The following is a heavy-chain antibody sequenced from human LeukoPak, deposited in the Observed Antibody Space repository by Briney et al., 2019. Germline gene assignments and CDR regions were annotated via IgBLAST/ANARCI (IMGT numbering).Heavy chain of an antibody. CDR1: GGSFSGYY. CDR3: ARVPSDCSSTSCYLRRRDYYYYMDV. V-gene: IGHV4-34*01. D-gene: IGHD2-2*01. J-gene: IGHJ6*03. CDR2: INHSGST. Sequence: PSETLSLTCAVYGGSFSGYYWSWIRQPPGKGLEWIGEINHSGSTNYNPSLKSRVTTSVDTSKNQFSLKLSSVTAADTAVYYCARVPSDCSSTSCYLRRRDYYYYMDVWGKGTTVTVSS.